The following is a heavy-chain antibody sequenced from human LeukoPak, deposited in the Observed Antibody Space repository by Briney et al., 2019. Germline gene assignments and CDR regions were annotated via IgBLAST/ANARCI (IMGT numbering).Heavy chain of an antibody. CDR1: GFTFGDYA. D-gene: IGHD2-15*01. CDR2: IRSKAHGGTT. CDR3: TRAGRYCSGGSCYSFY. Sequence: PGRSLRLSCTASGFTFGDYAMSWFRQAPGEGLEWVGFIRSKAHGGTTGYAASVKGRFTISRDDSKSIAYLQMDSLKTEDTAVYYCTRAGRYCSGGSCYSFYWGQGTLVTVSS. J-gene: IGHJ4*02. V-gene: IGHV3-49*03.